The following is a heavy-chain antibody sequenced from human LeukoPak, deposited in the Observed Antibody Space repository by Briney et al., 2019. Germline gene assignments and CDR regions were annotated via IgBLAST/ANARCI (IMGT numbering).Heavy chain of an antibody. Sequence: GGSLRLSCAASVSTFSNAWMSWVRQAPGKGLEWVGRIKRKSDGGRIDYAAPVKGRFTISRDDSKNTLYLQMNSLKTEDTAVYFCTTLNYGADYYYGMDVWGQGTTVTVSS. J-gene: IGHJ6*02. D-gene: IGHD4-17*01. CDR2: IKRKSDGGRI. CDR3: TTLNYGADYYYGMDV. V-gene: IGHV3-15*01. CDR1: VSTFSNAW.